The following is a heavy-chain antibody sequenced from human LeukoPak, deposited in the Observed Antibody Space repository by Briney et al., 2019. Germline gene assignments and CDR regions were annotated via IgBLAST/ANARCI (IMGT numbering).Heavy chain of an antibody. Sequence: GGSLRLSCAASGFTFSSYSMNWVRQAPGKGLEWVSSISSSSSYIYYADSVKGRFTISRDNAKNSLYLQMNSLRAEDTAVYYCARGHFGDSSGYYHEGAFDIWGQGTMVTVSS. V-gene: IGHV3-21*01. CDR2: ISSSSSYI. CDR3: ARGHFGDSSGYYHEGAFDI. CDR1: GFTFSSYS. D-gene: IGHD3-22*01. J-gene: IGHJ3*02.